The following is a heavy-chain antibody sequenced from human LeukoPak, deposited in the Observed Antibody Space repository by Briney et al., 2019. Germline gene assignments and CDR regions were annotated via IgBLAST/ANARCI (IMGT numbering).Heavy chain of an antibody. CDR1: GGSISSYY. D-gene: IGHD6-13*01. V-gene: IGHV4-59*08. J-gene: IGHJ4*02. CDR2: IYYSGST. Sequence: SETLSLTCTVSGGSISSYYWSWIRQPPGRGLEWIGYIYYSGSTNYNPSLKSRVTISVDTSKNQFSLKLSSVTAADTAVYYCARMGYSSSRLEYWGQGTLVTVSS. CDR3: ARMGYSSSRLEY.